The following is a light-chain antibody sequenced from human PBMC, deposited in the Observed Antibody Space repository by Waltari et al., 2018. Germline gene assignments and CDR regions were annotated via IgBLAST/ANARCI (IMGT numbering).Light chain of an antibody. CDR1: QGIGNY. J-gene: IGKJ1*01. CDR3: QKYNSAPRT. Sequence: DIQMTQSPSSLSASVGDRVTITCRARQGIGNYLAWYQQKPGKVPKLLIYAAFTLQSGVPSRFSGSGSGTDFILTISSLQPEDVATYYCQKYNSAPRTFGQGTKVEIK. CDR2: AAF. V-gene: IGKV1-27*01.